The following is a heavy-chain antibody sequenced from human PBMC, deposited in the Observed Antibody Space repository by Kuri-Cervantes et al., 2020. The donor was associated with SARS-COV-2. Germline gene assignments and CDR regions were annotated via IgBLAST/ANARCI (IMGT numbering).Heavy chain of an antibody. CDR1: GFTFDDYG. J-gene: IGHJ4*02. D-gene: IGHD5-24*01. CDR2: ISNSGSSI. V-gene: IGHV3-11*01. Sequence: GESLKISCAASGFTFDDYGMSWVRQAPGKGLEWVSYISNSGSSIYYADSVKGRFTISRDNAKNSLYLQMNSLRAEDTAVYYCAREGDGYVDYWGQGTLVTVSS. CDR3: AREGDGYVDY.